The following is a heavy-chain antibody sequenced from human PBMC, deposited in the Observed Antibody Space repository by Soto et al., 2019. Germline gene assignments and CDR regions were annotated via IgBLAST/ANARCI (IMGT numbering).Heavy chain of an antibody. CDR2: ISAYNGNT. CDR3: ARVFEFYGDYEGYYFDY. J-gene: IGHJ4*02. CDR1: GYTFTSYG. D-gene: IGHD4-17*01. Sequence: ASVKVSCKASGYTFTSYGISWVRQAPGQGLEWMGWISAYNGNTNYAQKLQGRVTMTTDTSTSTAYMELRSLRSDDTAVYYCARVFEFYGDYEGYYFDYWGQGTLVTVSS. V-gene: IGHV1-18*01.